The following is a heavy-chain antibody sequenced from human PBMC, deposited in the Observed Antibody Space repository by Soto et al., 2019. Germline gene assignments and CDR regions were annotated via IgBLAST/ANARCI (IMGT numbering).Heavy chain of an antibody. CDR3: ARAQLVGYYYDY. V-gene: IGHV4-30-4*01. J-gene: IGHJ4*02. CDR1: GGSISSRDYY. CDR2: IYYSGSS. Sequence: SETLSLTCTVSGGSISSRDYYWSWIRQPPGKGLEWIGYIYYSGSSYYNPSLKSRATISVDTSKNQFSLKLTFVTAADTAVYYCARAQLVGYYYDYWGQGTLVTVSS. D-gene: IGHD2-2*01.